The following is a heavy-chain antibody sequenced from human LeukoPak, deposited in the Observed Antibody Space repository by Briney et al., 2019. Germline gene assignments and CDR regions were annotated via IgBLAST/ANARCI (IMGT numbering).Heavy chain of an antibody. D-gene: IGHD3-3*01. CDR2: ISSSGSTI. CDR1: GFTFSSYE. Sequence: PGGSLRLSCAASGFTFSSYEMNWVRQAPGKGLEWVSYISSSGSTIYYADSVKGRFTISRDNAKNSLYLQMNSLRAEGTALYYCARGAFGVVTYFDYWGQGTLVTVSS. V-gene: IGHV3-48*03. J-gene: IGHJ4*02. CDR3: ARGAFGVVTYFDY.